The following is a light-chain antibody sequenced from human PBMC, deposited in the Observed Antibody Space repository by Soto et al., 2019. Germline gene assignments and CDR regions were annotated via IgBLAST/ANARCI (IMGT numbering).Light chain of an antibody. CDR2: EGS. V-gene: IGLV2-23*01. CDR3: CSYAGSSTGVV. Sequence: QSALTQPASVSGSPGQSITISCTGTSSGVGSYNLVSWYQQHPGKAPKLMIYEGSKRPSGVSNRFSGSKSGNTASLTISGLQAEDEADYYCCSYAGSSTGVVFGGGTQLTVL. J-gene: IGLJ2*01. CDR1: SSGVGSYNL.